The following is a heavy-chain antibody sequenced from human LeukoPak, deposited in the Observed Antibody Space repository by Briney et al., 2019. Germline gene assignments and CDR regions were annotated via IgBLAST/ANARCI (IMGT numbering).Heavy chain of an antibody. CDR1: GFTFSDYY. CDR2: ISGSGGST. CDR3: ARGEGGIAAAGTDF. D-gene: IGHD6-13*01. Sequence: GGSLRLSCAASGFTFSDYYMSWIRQAPGKGLEWVSAISGSGGSTYYADSVKGRFTISRDNSKNTLYLQMNSLRADDTAVYYCARGEGGIAAAGTDFWGQGTLVTVSS. V-gene: IGHV3-23*01. J-gene: IGHJ4*02.